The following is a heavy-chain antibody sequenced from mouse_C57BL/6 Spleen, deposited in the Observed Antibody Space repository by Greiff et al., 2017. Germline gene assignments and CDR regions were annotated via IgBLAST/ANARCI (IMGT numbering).Heavy chain of an antibody. D-gene: IGHD1-2*01. CDR3: AREGLYYGSYYLDY. J-gene: IGHJ2*01. Sequence: QVQLKQPGAELVRPGSSVKLSCKASGYTFTSYWMDWVKQRPGQGLEWIGNIYPSDSETHYNQKFKDKATLTVDKSSSTAYMQLSSLTSEDSAVYYCAREGLYYGSYYLDYWGQGTTLTVSS. V-gene: IGHV1-61*01. CDR2: IYPSDSET. CDR1: GYTFTSYW.